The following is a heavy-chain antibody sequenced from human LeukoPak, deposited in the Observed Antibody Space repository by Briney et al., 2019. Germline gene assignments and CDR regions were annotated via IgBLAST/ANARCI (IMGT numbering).Heavy chain of an antibody. CDR2: INGDGSST. D-gene: IGHD6-13*01. V-gene: IGHV3-74*01. J-gene: IGHJ4*02. CDR3: AKDYVAAAGLFDY. CDR1: GFTFRSYW. Sequence: PGGSLRLSCEAPGFTFRSYWMHWVRQAPGKGLVWVSRINGDGSSTSYADSVKGRFTISRDNSKNTLYLQMNSLRAEDTAVYYCAKDYVAAAGLFDYWGQGTLVTVSS.